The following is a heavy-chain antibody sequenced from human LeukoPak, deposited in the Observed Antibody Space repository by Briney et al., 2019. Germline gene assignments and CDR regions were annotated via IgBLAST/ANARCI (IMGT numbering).Heavy chain of an antibody. J-gene: IGHJ6*02. CDR1: RYIFSTYC. V-gene: IGHV5-51*01. CDR3: ARRAYCGGDCTSAYSHYFAMDV. CDR2: FCPGDSDI. D-gene: IGHD2-21*02. Sequence: GESLKISCKGSRYIFSTYCIAWVRQMPGKGLEWMGIFCPGDSDITYSPSVQGQVTTSADKSTSIAYLQWSSLKASDTAMYYCARRAYCGGDCTSAYSHYFAMDVWGQGTTVTVSS.